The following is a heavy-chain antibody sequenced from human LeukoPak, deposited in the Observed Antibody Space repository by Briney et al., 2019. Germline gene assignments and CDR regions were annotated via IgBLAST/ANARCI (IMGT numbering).Heavy chain of an antibody. V-gene: IGHV1-46*01. D-gene: IGHD5-12*01. CDR1: GYTFTTYY. CDR3: AREVAKTSFDY. J-gene: IGHJ4*02. CDR2: ISPSGGNT. Sequence: ASVKVSCKASGYTFTTYYMHWVRQAPGQGLEWMGMISPSGGNTNYAQKFQGRVTMTRDTSTSTVYMELSSLRSEDTAVYYCAREVAKTSFDYWGQGTLVTVSS.